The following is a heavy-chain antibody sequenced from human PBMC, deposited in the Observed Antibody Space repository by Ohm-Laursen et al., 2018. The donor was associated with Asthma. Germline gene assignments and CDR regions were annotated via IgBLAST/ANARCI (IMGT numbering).Heavy chain of an antibody. Sequence: SLRLSCTASGYTFSRYSIHWVRQIPGKGLEWVASISTASSFIYYADSVRGRFTTSRDNARNSVYLQMNSLRAEDTAVYYCASVQSGSYYYYYGMDVWGQGTTVTVSS. CDR1: GYTFSRYS. D-gene: IGHD1-26*01. J-gene: IGHJ6*02. CDR2: ISTASSFI. CDR3: ASVQSGSYYYYYGMDV. V-gene: IGHV3-21*04.